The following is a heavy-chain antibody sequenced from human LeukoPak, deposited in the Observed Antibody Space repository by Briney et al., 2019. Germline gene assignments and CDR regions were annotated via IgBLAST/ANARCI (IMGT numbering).Heavy chain of an antibody. CDR1: GFTFTNNF. J-gene: IGHJ6*03. D-gene: IGHD3-3*01. CDR3: ARDQGFSYYYYYMDV. V-gene: IGHV3-7*01. CDR2: IKQDGSET. Sequence: GGSLRLSCAASGFTFTNNFMSWVRQVPGKGLEWVANIKQDGSETTYADSVRGRFTIFRDNAKDSVYLQMNSLRAEDTAVYYCARDQGFSYYYYYMDVWGKGTTVTVSS.